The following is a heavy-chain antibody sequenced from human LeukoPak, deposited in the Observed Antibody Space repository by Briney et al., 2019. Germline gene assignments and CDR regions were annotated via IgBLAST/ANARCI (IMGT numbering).Heavy chain of an antibody. D-gene: IGHD1/OR15-1a*01. Sequence: QPGGSLRLSCAASGFSFSTNWMDWIRQAPGKGLEWVANIKQDGSAKHYVDSVKGRFTISRDNAKDSLYLQMNSLTVEDTAVYYCAKEGDWTNESWGQGTLVTVTS. J-gene: IGHJ5*02. CDR2: IKQDGSAK. CDR3: AKEGDWTNES. V-gene: IGHV3-7*03. CDR1: GFSFSTNW.